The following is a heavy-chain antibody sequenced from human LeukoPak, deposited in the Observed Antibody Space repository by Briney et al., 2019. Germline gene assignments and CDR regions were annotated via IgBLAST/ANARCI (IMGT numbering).Heavy chain of an antibody. CDR1: GGSFSGYY. CDR3: ARGTPPPYYFNY. D-gene: IGHD4-23*01. J-gene: IGHJ4*02. V-gene: IGHV4-34*01. CDR2: INHSGST. Sequence: SETLSLTCAVYGGSFSGYYWSWIRQPPGKGLEWIGEINHSGSTNYNPSLKSRVTISVDTSKNQFSLKLSSVTAADTAVYYCARGTPPPYYFNYWGQGTLVTVSS.